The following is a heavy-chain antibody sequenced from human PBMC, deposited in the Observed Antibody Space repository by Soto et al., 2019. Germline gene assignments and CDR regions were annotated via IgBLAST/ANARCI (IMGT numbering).Heavy chain of an antibody. J-gene: IGHJ4*02. CDR3: ARFRGYSFAYYFDS. CDR2: IYQSGST. Sequence: SETLSLTCTVSSGSISSYYWIWIRQPPGKGLEWIGYIYQSGSTSYNPSLKSRVTISVDTSKSQFSLKLSSVTAADTAVYYCARFRGYSFAYYFDSWGQGTLVTVSS. D-gene: IGHD5-18*01. CDR1: SGSISSYY. V-gene: IGHV4-59*01.